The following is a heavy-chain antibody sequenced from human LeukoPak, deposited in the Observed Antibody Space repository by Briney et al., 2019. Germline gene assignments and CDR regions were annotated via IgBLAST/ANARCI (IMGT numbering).Heavy chain of an antibody. V-gene: IGHV5-51*01. Sequence: GESLKISCKASGYIFTNYWIGWVRQMPGKGLEWMGIIYPGDSDTRYSPSFQGQVTISADKSISTAYLQWSSLKASDTAMYYCARLQYYYDSSGYIAYFDYWGQGTLVTVSS. J-gene: IGHJ4*02. CDR2: IYPGDSDT. CDR1: GYIFTNYW. D-gene: IGHD3-22*01. CDR3: ARLQYYYDSSGYIAYFDY.